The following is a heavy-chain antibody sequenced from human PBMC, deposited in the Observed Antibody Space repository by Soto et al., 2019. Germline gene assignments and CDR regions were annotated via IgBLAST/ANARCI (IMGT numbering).Heavy chain of an antibody. D-gene: IGHD3-22*01. J-gene: IGHJ6*02. CDR3: AREDYYYDSSPKYGMDV. CDR2: INSSSSTI. Sequence: GGSLRLSCAASGFTFSSYWMHWVRQAPGKGLVWVSRINSSSSTIYYADSVKGRFTISRDNAKNTLYLQMNSLRAEDTAVYYCAREDYYYDSSPKYGMDVWGQGTTVTVSS. CDR1: GFTFSSYW. V-gene: IGHV3-48*01.